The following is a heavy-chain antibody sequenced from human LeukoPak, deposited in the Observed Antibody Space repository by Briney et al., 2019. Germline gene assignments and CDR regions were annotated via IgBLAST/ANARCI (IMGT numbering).Heavy chain of an antibody. CDR1: GFTPSDNA. V-gene: IGHV3-30-3*01. D-gene: IGHD3-3*01. CDR3: ARDSRDKLRFLEWFHETLDF. J-gene: IGHJ4*02. CDR2: ITYDGSDK. Sequence: GGSLRLSCAVSGFTPSDNAMHWVRQAPGKGLEWVAVITYDGSDKYYTNSVKGRFTIFRDKSKSTLYLQMHSLRAEDTAVYYCARDSRDKLRFLEWFHETLDFWGQGTLVTVSS.